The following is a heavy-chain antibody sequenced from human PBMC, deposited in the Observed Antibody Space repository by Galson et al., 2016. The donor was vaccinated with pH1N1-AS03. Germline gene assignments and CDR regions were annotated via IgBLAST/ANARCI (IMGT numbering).Heavy chain of an antibody. CDR2: ISRDASGT. Sequence: SLRLSCAASGFTFSDYAMHWVRQAPGKGLEYVSAISRDASGTYYANSVKGRFTFSRDNSKNTVYLQMGSLRAEDMAVYYCARRRSYYDFWSGYSDYWGQGTLVTVSS. D-gene: IGHD3-3*01. V-gene: IGHV3-64*01. J-gene: IGHJ4*02. CDR1: GFTFSDYA. CDR3: ARRRSYYDFWSGYSDY.